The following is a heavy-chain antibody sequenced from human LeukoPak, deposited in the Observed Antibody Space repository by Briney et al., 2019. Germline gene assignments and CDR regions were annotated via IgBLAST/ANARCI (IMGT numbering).Heavy chain of an antibody. CDR3: AKDQSTGTYYCYYYYMDV. V-gene: IGHV3-23*01. J-gene: IGHJ6*03. D-gene: IGHD7-27*01. CDR1: GFTFSSYA. CDR2: ISGSGGST. Sequence: LTGGSLRLSCAASGFTFSSYAMSWVRQAPGKGLEWVSAISGSGGSTYYADSVKGRFTISRDNSKNTLYLQMNSLRAEDTAVYYCAKDQSTGTYYCYYYYMDVWGKGTTVTVSS.